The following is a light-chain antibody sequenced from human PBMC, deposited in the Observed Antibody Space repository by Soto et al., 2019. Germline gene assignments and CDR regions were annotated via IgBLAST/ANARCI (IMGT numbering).Light chain of an antibody. CDR2: EAS. CDR3: LQDFNYPFT. Sequence: AIQVTQSPPSLSASVGDRVTITCRTSQNIGNDLGWLQQKPGKAPQLLIYEASTLQSGVPSRFSGSGSCTEFTLTISTLQPEDFATYYCLQDFNYPFTFGQGTHLDI. J-gene: IGKJ2*01. CDR1: QNIGND. V-gene: IGKV1-6*01.